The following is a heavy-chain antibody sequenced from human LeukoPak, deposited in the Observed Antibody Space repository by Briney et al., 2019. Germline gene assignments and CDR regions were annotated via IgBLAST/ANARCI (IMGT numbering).Heavy chain of an antibody. D-gene: IGHD4-23*01. CDR3: ARVNGDYGGSLDY. CDR2: IKQDGSDK. J-gene: IGHJ4*02. V-gene: IGHV3-7*04. Sequence: GGTLRLSSAASRFTSRNYWMSWVRPAPGKGLEWVANIKQDGSDKYYVDSLKGRFTISRDNAKNSLYLQMNSLRAEDTAVYYCARVNGDYGGSLDYWGQGTLVTVSS. CDR1: RFTSRNYW.